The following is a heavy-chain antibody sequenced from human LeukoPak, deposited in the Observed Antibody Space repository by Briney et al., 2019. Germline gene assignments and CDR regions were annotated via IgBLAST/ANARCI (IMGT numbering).Heavy chain of an antibody. D-gene: IGHD1-26*01. J-gene: IGHJ4*02. CDR1: GGSFSGYY. V-gene: IGHV4-34*01. CDR3: ARRKRAYVGATLYYFDY. CDR2: INHSGST. Sequence: SETLSLTCAVYGGSFSGYYWSWIRQPPGKGLEWIGEINHSGSTNYNPSLKSRVTISVDTSKNQFSLKLSYVTAADTAVYYCARRKRAYVGATLYYFDYWGQGTLVTVSS.